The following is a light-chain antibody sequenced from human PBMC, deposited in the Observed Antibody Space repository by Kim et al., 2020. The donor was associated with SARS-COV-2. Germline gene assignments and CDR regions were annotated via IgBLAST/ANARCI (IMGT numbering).Light chain of an antibody. CDR3: GTWDSSLSAV. CDR1: SSNIGNNY. Sequence: PGQKVTISCSGSSSNIGNNYVSWYQQLPGTAPKLLIYDNNKRPSEIPDRFSGSKSGTSATLGITGLQTGDEADYYCGTWDSSLSAVFGGGTKLTVL. CDR2: DNN. J-gene: IGLJ3*02. V-gene: IGLV1-51*01.